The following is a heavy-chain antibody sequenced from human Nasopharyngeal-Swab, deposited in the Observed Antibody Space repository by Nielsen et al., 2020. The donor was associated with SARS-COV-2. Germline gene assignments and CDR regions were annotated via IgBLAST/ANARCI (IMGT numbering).Heavy chain of an antibody. D-gene: IGHD3-16*01. Sequence: SETLSLTCAVYGGSFSGYYWSWIRQPPGKGLEWIGEINHSGSINYNPSLKSRVTISVDTSKNQFSLKLSSVTAADTAVYYCAFGYYGMDVWGQGTTVTVSS. CDR1: GGSFSGYY. CDR2: INHSGSI. CDR3: AFGYYGMDV. V-gene: IGHV4-34*01. J-gene: IGHJ6*02.